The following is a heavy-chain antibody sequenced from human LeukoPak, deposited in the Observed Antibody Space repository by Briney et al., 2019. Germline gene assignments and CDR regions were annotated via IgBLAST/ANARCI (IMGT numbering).Heavy chain of an antibody. CDR2: IYYSGST. V-gene: IGHV4-30-4*08. CDR3: ASSIYYYYYMDA. J-gene: IGHJ6*03. Sequence: SQTLSLTCTVSGGSISSGDCYWSWIRQPPGKGLEWIGYIYYSGSTYYNPSLKSRVTISVDTSKNQFSLKLSSVTAADTAVYYCASSIYYYYYMDAWGKGTTVTVSS. D-gene: IGHD3-16*02. CDR1: GGSISSGDCY.